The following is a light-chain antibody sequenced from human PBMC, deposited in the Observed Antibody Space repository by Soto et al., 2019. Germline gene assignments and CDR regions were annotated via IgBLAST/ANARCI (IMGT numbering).Light chain of an antibody. CDR3: SAYTSIKEV. CDR2: EVS. J-gene: IGLJ2*01. V-gene: IGLV2-14*01. CDR1: SNDVGGYKY. Sequence: QSLLTQPASVSGSPGQSITISCTGTSNDVGGYKYVSWHQQHPGKAPKLMIYEVSNRPSGVSTRFSASRSGNTASLTISGLQAEDEADYYCSAYTSIKEVFGGGTKVTVL.